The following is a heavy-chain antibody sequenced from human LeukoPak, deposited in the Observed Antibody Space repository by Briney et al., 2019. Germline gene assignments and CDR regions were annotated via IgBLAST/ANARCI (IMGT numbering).Heavy chain of an antibody. CDR2: ISGSGDYT. CDR3: AKLMVRGVSSPDY. V-gene: IGHV3-23*01. CDR1: GFTFSSHG. J-gene: IGHJ4*02. Sequence: PGGSLRLSCAASGFTFSSHGMSWVRQAPGKGLEWVSTISGSGDYTYYADSVKGRFTISRDNSKNTLYLQMNSLRAEDTAVYYCAKLMVRGVSSPDYWGQGTLVTVSS. D-gene: IGHD3-10*01.